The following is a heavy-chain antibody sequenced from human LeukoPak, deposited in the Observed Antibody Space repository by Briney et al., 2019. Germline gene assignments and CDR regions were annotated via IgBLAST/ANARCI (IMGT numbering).Heavy chain of an antibody. D-gene: IGHD1-26*01. CDR2: ISYDGSNK. CDR3: ARDRVWVGATYYYYYGMDV. J-gene: IGHJ6*02. CDR1: GFTFSSCA. Sequence: PGGSLRLSCAASGFTFSSCAMHWVRQAPGKGLEWVAVISYDGSNKYYADSVEGRFTISRDNSKNTLYLQMNSLRAEDTAVYYCARDRVWVGATYYYYYGMDVWGQGTTVTVSS. V-gene: IGHV3-30*04.